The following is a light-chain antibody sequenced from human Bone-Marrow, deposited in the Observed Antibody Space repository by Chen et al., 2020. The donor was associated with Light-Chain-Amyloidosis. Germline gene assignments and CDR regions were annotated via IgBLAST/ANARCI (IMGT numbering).Light chain of an antibody. CDR3: SSYTVSSTWV. Sequence: QSALTQPASVSGSPGQSITISCTGSRSDVGGYNFVSWYQQLPGKAHNLLIYDVTNRPSGVSYRFSGSKSGNTASLTVSGLQPEDEADYYCSSYTVSSTWVFGGGTKLTVL. V-gene: IGLV2-14*03. CDR2: DVT. CDR1: RSDVGGYNF. J-gene: IGLJ3*02.